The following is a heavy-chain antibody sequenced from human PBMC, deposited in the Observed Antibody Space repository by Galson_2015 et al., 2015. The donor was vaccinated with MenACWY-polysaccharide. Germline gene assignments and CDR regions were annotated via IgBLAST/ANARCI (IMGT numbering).Heavy chain of an antibody. Sequence: ETLSLTCAVSGYSISSGYYWGWLRQPQGQGLEWIGSIYHSGSTYYNPSLKSRVTISVDTSKNQFSLKLSSVTAADTAVYYCARVEKYSGSYYILHWGQGTLVTVSS. CDR1: GYSISSGYY. V-gene: IGHV4-38-2*01. CDR2: IYHSGST. CDR3: ARVEKYSGSYYILH. D-gene: IGHD1-26*01. J-gene: IGHJ4*02.